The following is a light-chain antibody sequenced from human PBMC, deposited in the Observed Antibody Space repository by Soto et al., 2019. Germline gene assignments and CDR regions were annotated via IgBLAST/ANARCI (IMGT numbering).Light chain of an antibody. CDR2: DVS. CDR3: CSYAGSYTVL. V-gene: IGLV2-11*01. J-gene: IGLJ2*01. Sequence: QSVLTQPRSVSGSPGQSVTISCTGTSSDIGAYNYVSWFQQHPGKAPKLMMSDVSKRPSGVPDRFSGSKSGTTASLTISVLQGEDEADYYFCSYAGSYTVLFGGGTKLTVL. CDR1: SSDIGAYNY.